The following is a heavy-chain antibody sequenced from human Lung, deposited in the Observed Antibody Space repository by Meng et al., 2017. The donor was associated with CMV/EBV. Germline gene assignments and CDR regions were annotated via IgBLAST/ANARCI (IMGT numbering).Heavy chain of an antibody. Sequence: GGSLRFXCGAPGFTFSNYGMNWVRQAPGKGLERLSSISSSSSFKDYADSVKGRFTISRDNAKNSLYLQMNNLRAEDTAVYYCARDSGGLYGSGSYYYYGLDVXGQGXTVTVSS. V-gene: IGHV3-21*01. CDR1: GFTFSNYG. J-gene: IGHJ6*02. D-gene: IGHD3-10*01. CDR3: ARDSGGLYGSGSYYYYGLDV. CDR2: ISSSSSFK.